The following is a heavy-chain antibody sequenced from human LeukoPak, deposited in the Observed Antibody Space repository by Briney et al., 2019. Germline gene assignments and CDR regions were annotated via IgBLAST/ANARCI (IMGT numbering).Heavy chain of an antibody. D-gene: IGHD6-19*01. J-gene: IGHJ4*02. CDR1: GFTFSNYY. CDR3: TRVIVAVPGYFDYFDF. CDR2: INEDGSNK. Sequence: GGSLRLSCAASGFTFSNYYMRWIRQSPGKGLEWVANINEDGSNKWHLGSVKGRFTVSRDNARNSLYLQMNSLRAEDTAVYYCTRVIVAVPGYFDYFDFWGQGALVTVSS. V-gene: IGHV3-7*01.